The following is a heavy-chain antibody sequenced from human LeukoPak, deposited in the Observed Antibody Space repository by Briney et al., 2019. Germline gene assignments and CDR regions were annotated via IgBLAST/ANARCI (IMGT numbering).Heavy chain of an antibody. J-gene: IGHJ4*02. Sequence: ASVKVSCKASGGTFSSYAISWVRQAPGQGLEWMGGIIPIFGTANYAQKFQGRVTITTDESTSTAYMELSSLRSEDTAVYYCARAARPTVTNYPFDYWGQGTLVTVSS. CDR2: IIPIFGTA. D-gene: IGHD4-11*01. CDR1: GGTFSSYA. V-gene: IGHV1-69*05. CDR3: ARAARPTVTNYPFDY.